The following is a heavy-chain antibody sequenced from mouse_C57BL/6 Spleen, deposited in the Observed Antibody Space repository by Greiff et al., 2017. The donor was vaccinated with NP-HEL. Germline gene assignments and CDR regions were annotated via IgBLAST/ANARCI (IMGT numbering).Heavy chain of an antibody. Sequence: QVQLQQPGAELVKPGASVKMSCKASGYTFTSYWITWVKQRPGQGLEWIGDIYPGSGSTNYNEKFKSKATLTVDTSSSTAYMQLSSLTSEDSAVYYCARGGGDYDVAWFAYWGQGTLVTVSA. CDR2: IYPGSGST. CDR1: GYTFTSYW. V-gene: IGHV1-55*01. J-gene: IGHJ3*01. D-gene: IGHD2-4*01. CDR3: ARGGGDYDVAWFAY.